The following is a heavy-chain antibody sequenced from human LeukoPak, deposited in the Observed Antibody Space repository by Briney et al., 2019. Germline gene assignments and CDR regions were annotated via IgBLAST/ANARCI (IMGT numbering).Heavy chain of an antibody. CDR2: IDKNGREK. CDR1: GFTFSNYW. V-gene: IGHV3-7*01. CDR3: ATYTQNFGAPGTDY. D-gene: IGHD3-10*01. J-gene: IGHJ4*02. Sequence: GGSLILSCTVSGFTFSNYWMRWVRQAPGKRLEWVASIDKNGREKRYVDSVEGRFTISRDNAKNSVYLQMTSLGAEDTAVYYCATYTQNFGAPGTDYWGQGTLVTVSS.